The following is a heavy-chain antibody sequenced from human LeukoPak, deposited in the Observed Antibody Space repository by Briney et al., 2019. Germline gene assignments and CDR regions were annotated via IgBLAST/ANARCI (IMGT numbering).Heavy chain of an antibody. CDR3: ARSTGDDYGDYLRY. CDR2: TYSDGST. CDR1: GFSVSNNY. J-gene: IGHJ4*02. D-gene: IGHD4-17*01. Sequence: GGSLRLSCAASGFSVSNNYITWVRQAPGKALEWVSVTYSDGSTYYADSVKSRFTISRDNSKNTLFVQMNSLRAEDTAVYYCARSTGDDYGDYLRYWGQGTLVTVSS. V-gene: IGHV3-66*01.